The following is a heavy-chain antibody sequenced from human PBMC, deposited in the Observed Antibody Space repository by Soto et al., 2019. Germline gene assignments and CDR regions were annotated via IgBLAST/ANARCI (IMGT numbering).Heavy chain of an antibody. D-gene: IGHD3-10*01. CDR2: IYHSGST. J-gene: IGHJ6*02. Sequence: SETLSLTCAVSSGSISSSNWWMWVRQPPGKGLEWIGEIYHSGSTYYNPSLKSRVTISVDTSKNQFSLKLSSVTAADTAVYYCSRATVWFGEPEHYYYYYGMDVWGQGTTVTVSS. V-gene: IGHV4-4*02. CDR3: SRATVWFGEPEHYYYYYGMDV. CDR1: SGSISSSNW.